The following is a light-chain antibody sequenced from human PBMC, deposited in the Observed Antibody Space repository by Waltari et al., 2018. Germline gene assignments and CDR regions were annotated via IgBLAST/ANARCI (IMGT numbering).Light chain of an antibody. CDR2: GAS. CDR3: QNFDSVPLT. J-gene: IGKJ4*01. Sequence: DIQRNQSPSPLSASVGAGVTLSCRASQDINTDLAWYQQKVGEVPKLLIYGASTLQSGVPSRFSGSGSGTDFTLTITDLQPEDVATYYCQNFDSVPLTFGGGTKVELK. CDR1: QDINTD. V-gene: IGKV1-27*01.